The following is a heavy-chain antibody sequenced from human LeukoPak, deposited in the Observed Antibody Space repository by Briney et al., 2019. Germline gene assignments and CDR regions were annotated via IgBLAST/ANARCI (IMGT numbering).Heavy chain of an antibody. CDR3: AKAPHYDILTGWNY. J-gene: IGHJ4*02. Sequence: GGSLRLSCAASGFTFSSYAMSWVRQAPGKGLEWVSAISGSGGSTYYADSVKGRFTIPRDNSKNTLYLQMNSLRAEDTAVYYCAKAPHYDILTGWNYWGQGTLVTVSS. CDR1: GFTFSSYA. CDR2: ISGSGGST. V-gene: IGHV3-23*01. D-gene: IGHD3-9*01.